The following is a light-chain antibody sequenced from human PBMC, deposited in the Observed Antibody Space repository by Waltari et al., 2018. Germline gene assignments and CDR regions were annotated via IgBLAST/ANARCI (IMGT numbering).Light chain of an antibody. J-gene: IGKJ2*01. V-gene: IGKV1-39*01. Sequence: DIQGTQSPSSLSASVGDRVTITCRASQSISRFLNLYQQKPGKAPKLLIYSASILPSGVPSRFVGSGSGTDFTLTISSLEPEDFATYFCQQTDTSPSTFGQGTKLDFK. CDR1: QSISRF. CDR2: SAS. CDR3: QQTDTSPST.